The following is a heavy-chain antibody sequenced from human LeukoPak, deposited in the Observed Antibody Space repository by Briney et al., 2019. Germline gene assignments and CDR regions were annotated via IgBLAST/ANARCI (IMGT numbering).Heavy chain of an antibody. CDR3: ARTYYYGSGSYLPPHYYYYMDV. J-gene: IGHJ6*03. CDR1: GYTFTSYD. V-gene: IGHV1-8*03. CDR2: MNPNSGNT. Sequence: ASVKVSCKASGYTFTSYDINWVRQATGQGLEWMGWMNPNSGNTGYAQKFQGRVTITRNTSISTAYMELSSLRSEDTAVYYCARTYYYGSGSYLPPHYYYYMDVWGKGTTVTVSS. D-gene: IGHD3-10*01.